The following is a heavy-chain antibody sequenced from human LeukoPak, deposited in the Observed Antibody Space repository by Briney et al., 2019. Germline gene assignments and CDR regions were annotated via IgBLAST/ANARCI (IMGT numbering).Heavy chain of an antibody. V-gene: IGHV4-39*07. CDR3: ARVYYDSSGYFTGEYYFDY. J-gene: IGHJ4*02. CDR2: IYYSGST. Sequence: SETLSLTCTVSGGSISSGSYYWGWIRQPPGKGLEWIGSIYYSGSTYYNPSLKSRVTISVDTSKNQFSLKLSSVTAADTAVYYCARVYYDSSGYFTGEYYFDYWGQGTLVTVSS. D-gene: IGHD3-22*01. CDR1: GGSISSGSYY.